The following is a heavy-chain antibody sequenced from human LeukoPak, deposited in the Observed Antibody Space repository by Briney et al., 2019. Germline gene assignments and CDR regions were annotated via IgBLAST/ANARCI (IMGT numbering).Heavy chain of an antibody. CDR2: ITGSGGNT. CDR1: QFTFSSYA. V-gene: IGHV3-23*01. CDR3: VTDWRGSSCDGDCLRY. J-gene: IGHJ4*02. D-gene: IGHD2-21*02. Sequence: GGSLRLSCAVSQFTFSSYAMSWVRQAPGTGLEWVSSITGSGGNTYYSDSVKGRFTISRDNSKNTLYLQMNSLIAEDTAVYFCVTDWRGSSCDGDCLRYWGQGTLVTVSS.